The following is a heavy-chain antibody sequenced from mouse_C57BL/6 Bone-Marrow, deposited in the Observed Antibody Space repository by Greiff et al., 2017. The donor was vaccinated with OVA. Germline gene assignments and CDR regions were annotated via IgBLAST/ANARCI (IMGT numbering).Heavy chain of an antibody. V-gene: IGHV1-72*01. J-gene: IGHJ3*01. CDR2: IDPNSGGT. CDR3: ARSYYYGSSSFAY. CDR1: GYTFTSYW. D-gene: IGHD1-1*01. Sequence: VKLKQPGAELVKPGASVKLSCKASGYTFTSYWMHWVKQRPGRGLEWIGRIDPNSGGTKYNEKFKSKATLTVDKPSSTAYMQLSSLTSEDSAVYYCARSYYYGSSSFAYWGQGTLVTVSA.